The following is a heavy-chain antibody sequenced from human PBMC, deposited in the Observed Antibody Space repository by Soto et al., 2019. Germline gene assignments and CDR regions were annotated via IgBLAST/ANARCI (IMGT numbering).Heavy chain of an antibody. J-gene: IGHJ4*02. V-gene: IGHV3-13*01. CDR3: ASGDRGSSWYEGGSRIDY. D-gene: IGHD6-13*01. CDR1: GLTFSNYD. CDR2: IGAAGDT. Sequence: EVQLVESGGGLVQPGGSLRLSCAASGLTFSNYDMHWVRQVTGKGLEWVSAIGAAGDTYYPDSVKGRFTISRENAKNSLYLQMNSLSAEDTAVYYCASGDRGSSWYEGGSRIDYWGQGALVTVSS.